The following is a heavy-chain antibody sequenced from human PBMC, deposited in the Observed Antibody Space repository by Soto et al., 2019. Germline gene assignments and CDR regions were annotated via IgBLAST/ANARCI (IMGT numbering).Heavy chain of an antibody. J-gene: IGHJ4*02. CDR2: VSYDGSKT. CDR1: GFTFTTYG. V-gene: IGHV3-30*18. CDR3: AKSKAVTMIRGLDN. D-gene: IGHD3-10*01. Sequence: QVQLVESGGGVVQPGRSLRLSCAASGFTFTTYGMHWVRQAPGKGLVWVAVVSYDGSKTFYADSVKGRFTISRDSSKNTLHLQMNSLSPADTAVYYCAKSKAVTMIRGLDNGGQGTLVTVSS.